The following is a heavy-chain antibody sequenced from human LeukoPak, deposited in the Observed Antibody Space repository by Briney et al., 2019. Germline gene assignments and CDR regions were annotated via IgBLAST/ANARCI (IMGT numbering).Heavy chain of an antibody. D-gene: IGHD2-15*01. Sequence: GASVKVSCKASGYTFTGYYLHWVRQAPGQGLEWMGWINPNSGDTNYAQKLQGRVTMTTDTSTSTAYMELRSLRSDDTAVYYCARWFCVGGGGSCYSPHGMDVWGQGTTVTVSS. CDR2: INPNSGDT. V-gene: IGHV1-2*02. J-gene: IGHJ6*02. CDR1: GYTFTGYY. CDR3: ARWFCVGGGGSCYSPHGMDV.